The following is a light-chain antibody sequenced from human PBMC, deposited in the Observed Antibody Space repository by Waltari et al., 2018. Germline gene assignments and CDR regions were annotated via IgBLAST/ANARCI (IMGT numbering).Light chain of an antibody. CDR1: QTVDTY. CDR2: DTS. CDR3: QQRRRWPLT. J-gene: IGKJ4*01. V-gene: IGKV3-11*01. Sequence: ELVLTQSPATLSFSPGERATLSCRASQTVDTYLAWYQQRPGQAPRLLIYDTSNRATGIPDRFSGSGSETDFTLTISSLEPEDFAVYYCQQRRRWPLTFGGGSKVEI.